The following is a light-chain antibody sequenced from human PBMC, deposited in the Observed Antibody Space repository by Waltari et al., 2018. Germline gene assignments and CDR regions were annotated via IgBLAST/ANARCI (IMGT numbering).Light chain of an antibody. CDR2: FDS. CDR3: QVWSDTNDHYV. CDR1: NLESGN. Sequence: SYILTQPPSLSVAPGETATITCGGDNLESGNVHCYQQRPGQAPVVVIYFDSARPSGISGRCSVSTSGNTASLTISSVEAGDEADYYWQVWSDTNDHYVFGTGTKVTVL. V-gene: IGLV3-21*04. J-gene: IGLJ1*01.